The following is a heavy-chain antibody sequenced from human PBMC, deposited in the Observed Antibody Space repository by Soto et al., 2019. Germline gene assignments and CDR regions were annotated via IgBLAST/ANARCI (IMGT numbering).Heavy chain of an antibody. Sequence: QVQLVQSGAGVKKPGASVKVSCKASGYTFTGYYMHWVRQAPGQGLEGMGWINPNSGGTNYAQKFQGWVTMTRDTSISTAYMELSRLRSDDTAVYYCARDARGDEAPMDYWGQGTLVTVSS. V-gene: IGHV1-2*04. D-gene: IGHD3-10*01. J-gene: IGHJ4*02. CDR2: INPNSGGT. CDR1: GYTFTGYY. CDR3: ARDARGDEAPMDY.